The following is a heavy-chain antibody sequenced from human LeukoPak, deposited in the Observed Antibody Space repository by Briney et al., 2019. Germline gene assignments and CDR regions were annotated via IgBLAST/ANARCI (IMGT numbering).Heavy chain of an antibody. J-gene: IGHJ6*03. CDR2: MNPKSGTT. CDR3: ARGLLGHYYYYMDV. CDR1: RSTFKTFD. V-gene: IGHV1-8*01. Sequence: ASVKVSCKASRSTFKTFDIHWVRQASGQRLEWMGWMNPKSGTTVYAVAFQGRVTMTRNTSISTAYMGLSGLRSEDTAVYFCARGLLGHYYYYMDVWGEGTTVTVSS. D-gene: IGHD2-21*01.